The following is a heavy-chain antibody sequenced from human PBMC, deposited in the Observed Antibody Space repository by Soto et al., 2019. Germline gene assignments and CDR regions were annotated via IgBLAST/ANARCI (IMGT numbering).Heavy chain of an antibody. Sequence: EVQLVESGGGLVQPGGSLRLSCAASGFTFSSYSMNWVRQAPGKGLEWVSYISSSSSTIYYADSVKGRFTISRDNAKNSLDLQMNSLRDEDTAVYYWARDRSSADFDYWGQGTLVTVSS. V-gene: IGHV3-48*02. CDR3: ARDRSSADFDY. CDR2: ISSSSSTI. J-gene: IGHJ4*02. CDR1: GFTFSSYS. D-gene: IGHD6-13*01.